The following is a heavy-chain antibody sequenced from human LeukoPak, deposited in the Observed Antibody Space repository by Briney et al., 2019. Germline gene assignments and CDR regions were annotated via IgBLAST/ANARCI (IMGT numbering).Heavy chain of an antibody. V-gene: IGHV5-51*01. Sequence: GESLKISCKASGFTFTDYWIGWVRQMPGKGLEWMGIMYPGDSDTRYSPSFQGQVTISADKSISTAYLQWRCLKASDTAMYFCAGHSFDTIDAFDIWGQGTIVTVSA. D-gene: IGHD3-9*01. CDR3: AGHSFDTIDAFDI. CDR2: MYPGDSDT. J-gene: IGHJ3*02. CDR1: GFTFTDYW.